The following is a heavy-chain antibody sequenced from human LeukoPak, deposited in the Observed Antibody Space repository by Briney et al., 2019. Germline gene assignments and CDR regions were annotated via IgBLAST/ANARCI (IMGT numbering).Heavy chain of an antibody. CDR3: ARSRGGSYYGLT. J-gene: IGHJ4*02. V-gene: IGHV4-34*01. Sequence: PSETLSLTCAVYGGSFSGYYWSWIRQPPGKGLEWIGEINHSGSTNYNPSLKSRVTISVDTSKNQFSLKLSSVTAADTAVYYCARSRGGSYYGLTWGQGTLVTVSS. CDR1: GGSFSGYY. D-gene: IGHD1-26*01. CDR2: INHSGST.